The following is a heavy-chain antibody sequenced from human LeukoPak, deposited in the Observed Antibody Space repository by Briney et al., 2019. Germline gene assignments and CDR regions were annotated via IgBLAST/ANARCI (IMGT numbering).Heavy chain of an antibody. Sequence: PSQTLSLTCAVSGGSISSGGYSWSWIRQPPGKGLEWIGYIYYSGSTNYNPSLKSRVTISVDTSKNQFSLKLSSVTAADTAVYYCASFTHSSGSLYFDYWGQGTLVTVSS. V-gene: IGHV4-61*08. CDR1: GGSISSGGYS. CDR3: ASFTHSSGSLYFDY. CDR2: IYYSGST. D-gene: IGHD6-19*01. J-gene: IGHJ4*02.